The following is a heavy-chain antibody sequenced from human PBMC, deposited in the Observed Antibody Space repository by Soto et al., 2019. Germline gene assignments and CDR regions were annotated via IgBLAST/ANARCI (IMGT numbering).Heavy chain of an antibody. J-gene: IGHJ4*02. CDR1: GYSFASQW. CDR3: ATQGLTTYYFGY. V-gene: IGHV5-10-1*03. Sequence: EVQLVQSGAEVKKSGESLRISCKVSGYSFASQWISWVRQVPGKGQEWMGRIDLSESYTTYNPSFQGHVTFSADKSITNDYLQWRSLEASDTAIYYCATQGLTTYYFGYWGQGTLVTVSS. D-gene: IGHD3-16*01. CDR2: IDLSESYT.